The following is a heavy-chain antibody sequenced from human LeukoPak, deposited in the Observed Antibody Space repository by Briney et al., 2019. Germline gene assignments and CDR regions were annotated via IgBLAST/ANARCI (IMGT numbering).Heavy chain of an antibody. CDR1: GGTFSSYA. Sequence: SVKVSCKASGGTFSSYAISWVRQAPGQGLEWMGGIIPIFGTANYAQKFQGRVTITTDESTSTAYMELSSLRSEDTAVYYCARDCSSTSCYDYWGQRTLVTVSS. CDR2: IIPIFGTA. D-gene: IGHD2-2*01. J-gene: IGHJ4*02. CDR3: ARDCSSTSCYDY. V-gene: IGHV1-69*05.